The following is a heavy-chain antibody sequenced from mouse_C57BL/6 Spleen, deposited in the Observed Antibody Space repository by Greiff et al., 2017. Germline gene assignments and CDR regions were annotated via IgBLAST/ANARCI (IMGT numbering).Heavy chain of an antibody. CDR1: GYAFTNYL. Sequence: VQLQQSGAELVRPGTSVKVSCKASGYAFTNYLIEWVKQRPGQGLEWIGVINPGSGGTNYNEKFKGKATLTADKSSSTAYMQLSSLTSEDSAVYVCARGGIDYGSSYGFADWGQGTLVTVSA. CDR2: INPGSGGT. J-gene: IGHJ3*01. V-gene: IGHV1-54*01. D-gene: IGHD1-1*01. CDR3: ARGGIDYGSSYGFAD.